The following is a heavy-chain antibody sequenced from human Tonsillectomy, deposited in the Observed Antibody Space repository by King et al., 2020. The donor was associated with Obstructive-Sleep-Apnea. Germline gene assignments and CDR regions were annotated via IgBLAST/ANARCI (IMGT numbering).Heavy chain of an antibody. D-gene: IGHD5-24*01. V-gene: IGHV3-7*03. CDR2: IKQDGSEK. J-gene: IGHJ4*02. Sequence: VQLVESGGGLVQPGGSLRLSCAASGFTFSSYWMSWVRQAPGKGLEWVANIKQDGSEKYYVDSVKGRFTISRDNAKNSLYLQMNSLRAEDTAVYYCARMEPLALWGYEMATSFDYWGQGTLVTVSS. CDR3: ARMEPLALWGYEMATSFDY. CDR1: GFTFSSYW.